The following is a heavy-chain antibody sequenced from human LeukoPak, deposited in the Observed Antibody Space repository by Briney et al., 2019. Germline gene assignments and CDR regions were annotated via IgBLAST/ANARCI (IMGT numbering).Heavy chain of an antibody. D-gene: IGHD6-6*01. CDR2: IYYRGTT. J-gene: IGHJ6*03. CDR1: GVSISTYY. V-gene: IGHV4-39*07. CDR3: ARDFSSSSSVYYYYYMDV. Sequence: SETLFLTCTVSGVSISTYYWSWIRQPPGRGLEWIGTIYYRGTTYYNPSLKSRLTISVDSSKNHFSLKLSSVTAADTAVYYCARDFSSSSSVYYYYYMDVWGKGTTVTVSS.